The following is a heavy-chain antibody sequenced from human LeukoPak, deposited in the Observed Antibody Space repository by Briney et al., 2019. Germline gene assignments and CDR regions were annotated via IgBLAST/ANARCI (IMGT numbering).Heavy chain of an antibody. CDR2: IYDRGNT. CDR1: GDSMSSFY. J-gene: IGHJ6*03. CDR3: ARSGVDVYMDV. Sequence: SETLSLTCTVSGDSMSSFYWSWIRQPPGKGLEWIGYIYDRGNTNYNPSLKSRVTMSADTSKNQFSLNLSSVTAADTGVYYCARSGVDVYMDVWGKGITVTVSS. D-gene: IGHD2-8*01. V-gene: IGHV4-59*01.